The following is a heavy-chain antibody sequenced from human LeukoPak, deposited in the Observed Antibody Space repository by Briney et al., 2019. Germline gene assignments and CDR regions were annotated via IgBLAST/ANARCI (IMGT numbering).Heavy chain of an antibody. Sequence: KPSETLSLTCTVSGGSISSYYWSWIRQPPGKGLEWIGYIYYSGSTNYNPSLKSRVTISVDTSKNQFSLKLSSVTAADTAVYYCARALGYCSSTSCYEAWFDPWGQGTLVTVSS. CDR2: IYYSGST. V-gene: IGHV4-59*12. CDR3: ARALGYCSSTSCYEAWFDP. D-gene: IGHD2-2*01. CDR1: GGSISSYY. J-gene: IGHJ5*02.